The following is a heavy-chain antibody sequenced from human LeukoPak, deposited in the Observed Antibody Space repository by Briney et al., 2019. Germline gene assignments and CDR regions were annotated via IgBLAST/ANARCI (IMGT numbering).Heavy chain of an antibody. J-gene: IGHJ3*02. CDR2: INHTGST. D-gene: IGHD3-10*01. CDR1: GGSISSSSVY. Sequence: SETLSLTCTVSGGSISSSSVYWIWVRQPPGKGLEWTGEINHTGSTNYNPSLKSRVTISVDTSRNQFSLKLSSVTAADTAVYYCARGRSHPGAFVIWGQGTMVTVSS. V-gene: IGHV4-39*07. CDR3: ARGRSHPGAFVI.